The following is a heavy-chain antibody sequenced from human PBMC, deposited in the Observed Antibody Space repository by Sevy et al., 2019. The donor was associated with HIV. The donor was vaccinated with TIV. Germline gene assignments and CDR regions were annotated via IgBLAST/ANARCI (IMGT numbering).Heavy chain of an antibody. Sequence: ASVKVSCKISGYRLSELSMHWVRQAPGKGLEWMGRFDPEDGEIIYGQKFQGRVTVTEDTSTDTAYMELIRLRSEDTAVYYLATGREYYDENSGYFDYWGPGTLVTVSS. D-gene: IGHD3-22*01. CDR2: FDPEDGEI. V-gene: IGHV1-24*01. J-gene: IGHJ4*02. CDR1: GYRLSELS. CDR3: ATGREYYDENSGYFDY.